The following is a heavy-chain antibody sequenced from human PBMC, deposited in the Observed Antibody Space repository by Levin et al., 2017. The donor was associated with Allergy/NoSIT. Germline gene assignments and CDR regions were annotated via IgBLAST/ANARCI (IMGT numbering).Heavy chain of an antibody. CDR1: GFSFGDYV. V-gene: IGHV3-49*04. Sequence: GGSLRLSCTASGFSFGDYVLSWVRQAPGKGLEWVGFIRSKAYGGTTEYAASVKGRFTISRDDSKSIAYLQMNSLKTDDTAVYYCTRGRYNSSWHTDYWGQGTLVTVSS. CDR2: IRSKAYGGTT. CDR3: TRGRYNSSWHTDY. D-gene: IGHD6-13*01. J-gene: IGHJ4*02.